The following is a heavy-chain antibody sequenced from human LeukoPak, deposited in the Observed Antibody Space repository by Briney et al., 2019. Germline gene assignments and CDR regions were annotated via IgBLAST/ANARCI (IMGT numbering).Heavy chain of an antibody. J-gene: IGHJ4*02. CDR1: GFTFTSYS. CDR3: ARGSIDWQAVAFDY. V-gene: IGHV3-30*04. CDR2: ISYDGTNK. D-gene: IGHD2-21*01. Sequence: GGSLRLSCAASGFTFTSYSMSWVRQAPGKGLEWVALISYDGTNKDYADSVKGRFTISRDNSKNTLFLQMNSLRSEDTAVYYCARGSIDWQAVAFDYWGQGTLVTVSS.